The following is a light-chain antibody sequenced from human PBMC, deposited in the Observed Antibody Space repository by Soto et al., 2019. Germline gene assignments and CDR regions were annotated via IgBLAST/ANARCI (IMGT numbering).Light chain of an antibody. CDR3: QQYHTWHTRGT. Sequence: EIVMTQSPATLSVSPGERATLACRASQSVSSNLSWYQQKPCHAPRLLIYGASTRVTGIPARFSGSGSGTELNLTISSMQSEDLAVYYCQQYHTWHTRGTFGQGTKGEIK. J-gene: IGKJ1*01. CDR1: QSVSSN. CDR2: GAS. V-gene: IGKV3-15*01.